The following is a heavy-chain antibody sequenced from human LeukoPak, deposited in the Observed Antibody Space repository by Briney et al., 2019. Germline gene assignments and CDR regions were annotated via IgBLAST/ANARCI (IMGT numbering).Heavy chain of an antibody. J-gene: IGHJ6*02. V-gene: IGHV3-23*01. CDR1: GFTFSNYA. CDR2: ISDTGSST. CDR3: AKADTTMVTYYYDMDV. D-gene: IGHD5-18*01. Sequence: GGSLRLSCEASGFTFSNYAMSWVRQTAGKGLEWLSAISDTGSSTYYAGSVKGRFTVSRDNSKNTMYLQMNSLRAEDTAVYYCAKADTTMVTYYYDMDVWGQGTTVTVSS.